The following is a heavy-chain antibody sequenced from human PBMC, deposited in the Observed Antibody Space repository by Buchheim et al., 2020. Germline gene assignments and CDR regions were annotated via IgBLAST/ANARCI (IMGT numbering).Heavy chain of an antibody. V-gene: IGHV3-7*01. CDR3: ARDPYDYYDSSGYLNWFDP. J-gene: IGHJ5*02. CDR2: IKQDGSEK. Sequence: EVQLVESGGGLVQPGGSLRLSCAASGFTFSSYWMSWVRQAPGKGLEWVANIKQDGSEKYYVDSVKGRFTISRDNSKNTLYLQMNSLRAEDTAVYYCARDPYDYYDSSGYLNWFDPWGQGTL. CDR1: GFTFSSYW. D-gene: IGHD3-22*01.